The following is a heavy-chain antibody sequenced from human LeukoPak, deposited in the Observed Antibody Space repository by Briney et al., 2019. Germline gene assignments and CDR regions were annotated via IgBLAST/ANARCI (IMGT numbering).Heavy chain of an antibody. Sequence: GGSLRLSCAASGFTFSDYYMSWVRQAPGKGLEWVSYISSSGSTIYYADSVKGRFTISRDNAKNSLYLQMNSLRAEDTAVYYCARAVPYYDILTGYPTGDAFDIWGQGTMVTVSS. V-gene: IGHV3-11*04. CDR3: ARAVPYYDILTGYPTGDAFDI. CDR2: ISSSGSTI. CDR1: GFTFSDYY. J-gene: IGHJ3*02. D-gene: IGHD3-9*01.